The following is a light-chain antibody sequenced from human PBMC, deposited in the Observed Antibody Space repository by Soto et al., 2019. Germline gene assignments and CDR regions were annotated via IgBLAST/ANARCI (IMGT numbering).Light chain of an antibody. J-gene: IGKJ5*01. Sequence: EILLTQSPGTRSLSPGERATLSCSATQSVSSSYLAWCQQKPDQAPRLLIYGASSMATGIPDRFSGSGSGSDITLTISRLEPEDFAFAYGQHHSNWPPEITFGQGTRLEIK. CDR2: GAS. CDR3: QHHSNWPPEIT. V-gene: IGKV3D-20*02. CDR1: QSVSSSY.